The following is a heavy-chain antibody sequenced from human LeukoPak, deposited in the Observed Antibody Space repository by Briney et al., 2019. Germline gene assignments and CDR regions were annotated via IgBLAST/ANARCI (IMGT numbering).Heavy chain of an antibody. D-gene: IGHD1-1*01. J-gene: IGHJ6*03. Sequence: GGSLRLSCAASGFTFSSYSMNWVRQAPGEGLEWVSYISSLSGTIYYADSVKGRFTISRDNAKNSLYLQMDSLRAEDTAVYYCARVGAGHYYYYYMDVWGKGTTVTVSS. V-gene: IGHV3-48*01. CDR1: GFTFSSYS. CDR3: ARVGAGHYYYYYMDV. CDR2: ISSLSGTI.